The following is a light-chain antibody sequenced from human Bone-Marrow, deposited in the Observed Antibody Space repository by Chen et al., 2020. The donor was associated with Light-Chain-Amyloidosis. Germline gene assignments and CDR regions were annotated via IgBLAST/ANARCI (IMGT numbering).Light chain of an antibody. V-gene: IGKV3-11*01. CDR2: DTS. J-gene: IGKJ3*01. CDR3: QQRSNWRFT. Sequence: EIVLTQSPATLSLSPGERATLSCRTSQSVSSYLAWYQQKPGQAPRLLIYDTSNRATGIPARFSGSGSGTDFILTISGLEPEDFAIYYCQQRSNWRFTFGPGTRVDIK. CDR1: QSVSSY.